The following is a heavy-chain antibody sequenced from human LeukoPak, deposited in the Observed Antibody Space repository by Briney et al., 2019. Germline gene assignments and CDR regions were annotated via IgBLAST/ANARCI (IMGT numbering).Heavy chain of an antibody. CDR2: ISNGGSTI. D-gene: IGHD5-24*01. CDR1: GFSFSDYY. V-gene: IGHV3-11*04. Sequence: PGGSLRLSCAASGFSFSDYYMNWIRQAPGKGLEWISYISNGGSTIKYADSVKGRFTISRDNAKNSLYLQMNSLRAEDTAVYYCARSGVVDGYNFYRFDYWGQGTLVTVSS. CDR3: ARSGVVDGYNFYRFDY. J-gene: IGHJ4*02.